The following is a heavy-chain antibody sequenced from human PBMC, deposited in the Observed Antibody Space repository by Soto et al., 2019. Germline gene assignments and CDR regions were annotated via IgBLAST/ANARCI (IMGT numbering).Heavy chain of an antibody. CDR1: GGSFSGYY. J-gene: IGHJ4*02. V-gene: IGHV4-34*01. D-gene: IGHD5-12*01. CDR2: INHSGST. CDR3: ARWGEWLRLFDY. Sequence: LETLSLTCAVYGGSFSGYYWSWIRQPPGKGLEWIGEINHSGSTNYNPSLKSRVTISVDTSKNQFSLKLSSVTAADTAVYYCARWGEWLRLFDYWGQGTLVTVSS.